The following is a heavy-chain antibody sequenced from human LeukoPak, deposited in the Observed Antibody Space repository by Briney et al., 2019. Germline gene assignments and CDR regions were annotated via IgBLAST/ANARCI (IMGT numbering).Heavy chain of an antibody. CDR1: GFTFSSYS. Sequence: PGGSLRLSCAASGFTFSSYSMNWVRQAPGKGLEWVSSISSSSSYLYYADSVKGRFTISRDNAKNSLYLQMNSLRAEDTAVYYCAREGRCSGGSCYRYYFDYWGQGTLVTVSS. CDR3: AREGRCSGGSCYRYYFDY. V-gene: IGHV3-21*01. D-gene: IGHD2-15*01. J-gene: IGHJ4*02. CDR2: ISSSSSYL.